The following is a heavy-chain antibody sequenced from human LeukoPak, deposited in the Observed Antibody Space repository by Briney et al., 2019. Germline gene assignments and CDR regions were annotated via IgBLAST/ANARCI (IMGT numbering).Heavy chain of an antibody. CDR2: INPNSGGT. CDR1: GYTFTGYY. Sequence: ASVKVSCKASGYTFTGYYMRWVRQAPGQGLEWMGWINPNSGGTNYAQKFQGRVTMTRDTSISTAYMELSRLRSDDTAVYYCARGHMVRGVMGYYYYYMDVRGKGTTVTVSS. CDR3: ARGHMVRGVMGYYYYYMDV. D-gene: IGHD3-10*01. V-gene: IGHV1-2*02. J-gene: IGHJ6*03.